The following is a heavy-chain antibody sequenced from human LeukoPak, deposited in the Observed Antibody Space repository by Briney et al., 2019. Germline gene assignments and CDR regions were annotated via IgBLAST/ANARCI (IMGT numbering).Heavy chain of an antibody. V-gene: IGHV3-74*01. Sequence: GGSLRLSCAASGFTFSIYWMHWVRQAPGKGLVWVSSISSDGSSTNYADSVKGRFAISRDNAKNTLYLQMNSLRAEDTAVYYCARDATVAATRELVDYWGQGTLVTVSS. CDR2: ISSDGSST. J-gene: IGHJ4*02. D-gene: IGHD2-15*01. CDR3: ARDATVAATRELVDY. CDR1: GFTFSIYW.